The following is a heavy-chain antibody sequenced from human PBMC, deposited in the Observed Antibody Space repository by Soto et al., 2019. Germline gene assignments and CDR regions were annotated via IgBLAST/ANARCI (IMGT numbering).Heavy chain of an antibody. CDR3: ARLPSPYSSGWYDYFDY. V-gene: IGHV3-33*01. CDR1: GFTFSSYG. D-gene: IGHD6-19*01. Sequence: GGSLRLSCAASGFTFSSYGMHWVRQAPGKGLEWVAVIWYDGSNKYYADSVKGRFTISRGNSKNTLYLQMNSLRAEDTAVYYCARLPSPYSSGWYDYFDYWGQGTLVTVSS. J-gene: IGHJ4*02. CDR2: IWYDGSNK.